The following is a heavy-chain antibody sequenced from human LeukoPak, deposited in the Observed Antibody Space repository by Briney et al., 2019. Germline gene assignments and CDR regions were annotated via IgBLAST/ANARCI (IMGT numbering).Heavy chain of an antibody. CDR3: ARSPQGTATTANWLDP. CDR2: MSYSGRT. D-gene: IGHD4-17*01. J-gene: IGHJ5*02. CDR1: GGSISISNYY. Sequence: SETLSLTCTVSGGSISISNYYWGWLRQPPGKGLEWIGSMSYSGRTYYNPSLKTRVTVSLDTSKNQFSLNLISVTAADTAVYYCARSPQGTATTANWLDPWGQGTLVTVSS. V-gene: IGHV4-39*07.